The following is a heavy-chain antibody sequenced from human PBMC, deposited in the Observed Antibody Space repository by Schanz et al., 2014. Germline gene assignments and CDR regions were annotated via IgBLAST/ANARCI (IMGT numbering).Heavy chain of an antibody. V-gene: IGHV3-23*04. J-gene: IGHJ3*02. Sequence: EVQLVESGGGLVQPGGSLRLSCTASGFTFSSYSMNWVRQAPGKGLEWVSAISASGGTTYYADSVKGRFTISRDNSKNTLYLQMNSLRAEDTTVYYCAKERCGELSAFDIWGQGTMVTVSS. CDR3: AKERCGELSAFDI. CDR1: GFTFSSYS. D-gene: IGHD3-10*01. CDR2: ISASGGTT.